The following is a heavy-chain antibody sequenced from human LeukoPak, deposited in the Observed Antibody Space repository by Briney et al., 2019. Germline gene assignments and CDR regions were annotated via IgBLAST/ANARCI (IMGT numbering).Heavy chain of an antibody. V-gene: IGHV3-7*03. CDR2: IKQDGSEK. CDR3: ARDQAWFGDGAYYYYYGMDV. D-gene: IGHD3-10*01. J-gene: IGHJ6*04. CDR1: GFTFSTYA. Sequence: GGSLRLSCAASGFTFSTYAMHWVRQAPGKGLEWVANIKQDGSEKYYVDSVKGRFTISRDNAKNSLYLQMNSLRAEDTAVYYCARDQAWFGDGAYYYYYGMDVWGKGTTVTVSS.